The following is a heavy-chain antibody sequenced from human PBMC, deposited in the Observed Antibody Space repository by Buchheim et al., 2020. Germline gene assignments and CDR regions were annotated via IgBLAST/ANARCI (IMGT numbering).Heavy chain of an antibody. CDR1: EFTSRRYW. Sequence: EVQLVESGGGLVQTGGSLRLSCAASEFTSRRYWVHWVRQAPGKGLVWVSRINPEGSTKTYADSVKGRFTISRDDGKNAVYLQMNSLGAEDTALYYCAGAPDCGGGSCYGYHYYGLDVWGQG. V-gene: IGHV3-74*01. D-gene: IGHD2-15*01. CDR2: INPEGSTK. J-gene: IGHJ6*02. CDR3: AGAPDCGGGSCYGYHYYGLDV.